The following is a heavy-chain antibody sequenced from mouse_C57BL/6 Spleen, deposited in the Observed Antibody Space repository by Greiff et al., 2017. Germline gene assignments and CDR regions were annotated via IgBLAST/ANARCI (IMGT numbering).Heavy chain of an antibody. D-gene: IGHD2-4*01. J-gene: IGHJ1*03. CDR1: GYTFTSYW. CDR3: ARIGYDCDRNWYFDV. CDR2: IDPSDSET. Sequence: QVQLQQSGAELVRPGSSVKLSCKASGYTFTSYWMHWVKQRPIQGLEWIGNIDPSDSETHYNQKFKDKATLTVDKSSSTAYMQLSSLTSEDSAVYYCARIGYDCDRNWYFDVWGTGTTVTVSS. V-gene: IGHV1-52*01.